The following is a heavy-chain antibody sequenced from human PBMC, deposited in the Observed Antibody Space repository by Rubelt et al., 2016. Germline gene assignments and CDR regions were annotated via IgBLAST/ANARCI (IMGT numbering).Heavy chain of an antibody. CDR1: VGSISSGYH. CDR2: IYHSGST. J-gene: IGHJ4*02. D-gene: IGHD6-13*01. Sequence: QLQLQESGPGLVKPSETLSLTCTVSVGSISSGYHWGWIRQPPGKGLEWIGSIYHSGSTYYNPSLKSRVTISVDTSKNQFSQQLSSVSAADTVVYYCARAYGSWDVGYDFDDWGQGTLVTVAS. V-gene: IGHV4-38-2*02. CDR3: ARAYGSWDVGYDFDD.